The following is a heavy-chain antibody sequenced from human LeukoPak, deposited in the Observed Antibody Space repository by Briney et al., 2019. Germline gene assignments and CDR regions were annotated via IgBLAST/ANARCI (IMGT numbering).Heavy chain of an antibody. CDR3: AKGRSKYYYDSSEYFDY. J-gene: IGHJ4*02. CDR2: ISYDGSNK. Sequence: GGSLRLSCAASGFTFSSYAMHWVRQAPGKGLEWVAVISYDGSNKYYAVSVKGRFTISRDNSKNTLYLQMNSLRAEDTAVYYCAKGRSKYYYDSSEYFDYWGQGTLVTVSS. V-gene: IGHV3-30-3*01. D-gene: IGHD3-22*01. CDR1: GFTFSSYA.